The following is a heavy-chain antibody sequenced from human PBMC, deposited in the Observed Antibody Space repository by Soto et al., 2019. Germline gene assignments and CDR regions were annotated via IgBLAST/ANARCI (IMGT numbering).Heavy chain of an antibody. J-gene: IGHJ4*02. V-gene: IGHV3-33*01. Sequence: QVQLVESGGGVVQPGRSLRLSCAASGFTFSSYGMHWVRQAPGKGLEWVAVIWYDGSNKYYADSVKGRFTISRDNSKNTLYLQMNSLRAEDTAVYYCARGTVVVPAAISGYWGQGTLVTVSS. CDR3: ARGTVVVPAAISGY. CDR1: GFTFSSYG. CDR2: IWYDGSNK. D-gene: IGHD2-2*01.